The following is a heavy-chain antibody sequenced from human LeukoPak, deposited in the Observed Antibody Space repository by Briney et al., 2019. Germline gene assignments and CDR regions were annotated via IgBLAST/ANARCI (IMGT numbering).Heavy chain of an antibody. V-gene: IGHV1-18*01. D-gene: IGHD4-17*01. CDR2: ISAFNGNT. J-gene: IGHJ5*02. CDR3: ARGSDYGDSVWEFDP. CDR1: GYTFINYD. Sequence: GASVKVSCKASGYTFINYDMSWVRQAPGQGLEWMGWISAFNGNTNYAQKFQGRVTMTTDTSTSTAYMELRSLRSDDTAVYYCARGSDYGDSVWEFDPWGQGILVTVSS.